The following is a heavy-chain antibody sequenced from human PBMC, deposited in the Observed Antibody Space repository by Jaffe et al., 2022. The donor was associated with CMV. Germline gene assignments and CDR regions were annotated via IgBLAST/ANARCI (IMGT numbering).Heavy chain of an antibody. CDR3: ARDGEPAAILIPFDSLPDAFDI. CDR2: IWYDGSNK. V-gene: IGHV3-33*08. Sequence: QVQLVESGGGVVQPGRSLRLSCAASGFTFSSYGMHWVRQAPGKGLEWVAVIWYDGSNKYYADSVKGRFTISRDNSKNTLYLQMNSLRAEDTAVYYCARDGEPAAILIPFDSLPDAFDIWGQGTMVTVSS. D-gene: IGHD2-2*01. J-gene: IGHJ3*02. CDR1: GFTFSSYG.